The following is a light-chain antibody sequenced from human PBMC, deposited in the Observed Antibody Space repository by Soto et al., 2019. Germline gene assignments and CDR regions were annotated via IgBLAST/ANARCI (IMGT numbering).Light chain of an antibody. CDR2: EVT. CDR3: SSYAGSNNLL. CDR1: TSDVGGYDY. Sequence: QSALTQPPFASGSPGQSVTISCTGTTSDVGGYDYVSWYQQHPGKAPKLMIYEVTKRPSGVPDRFSGSRSGNTASLTVSGLQAEDEADYFCSSYAGSNNLLFGGGTKVTVL. J-gene: IGLJ2*01. V-gene: IGLV2-8*01.